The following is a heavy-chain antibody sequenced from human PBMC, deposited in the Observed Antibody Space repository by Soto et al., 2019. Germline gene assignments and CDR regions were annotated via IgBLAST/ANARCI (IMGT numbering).Heavy chain of an antibody. Sequence: PGESLKISCKGAGYSFTNYWITWVRQMPGKGLEWMGKIDPSDSSSDYSPSFRGHVTISVDKSISTAYLQWSSLKASDTAIYFCARPHTARVRSYYYGMDVWGQGTTLTVSS. CDR3: ARPHTARVRSYYYGMDV. V-gene: IGHV5-10-1*01. D-gene: IGHD5-18*01. J-gene: IGHJ6*02. CDR2: IDPSDSSS. CDR1: GYSFTNYW.